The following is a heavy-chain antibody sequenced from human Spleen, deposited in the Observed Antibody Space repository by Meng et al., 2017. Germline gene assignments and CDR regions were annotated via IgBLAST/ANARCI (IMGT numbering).Heavy chain of an antibody. CDR3: ARGGGFDY. D-gene: IGHD3-16*01. CDR2: TYYSGNT. J-gene: IGHJ4*02. Sequence: QLQLQVSGPGLVKPSQTLSLTCTVSGVSSSSGDNYWSWIRQPPGKGLEWIGDTYYSGNTYYNPSLKSRVAMSVDTFKNQFYLRLSSVTSADTAVYYCARGGGFDYWGQGTLVTVSS. V-gene: IGHV4-30-4*01. CDR1: GVSSSSGDNY.